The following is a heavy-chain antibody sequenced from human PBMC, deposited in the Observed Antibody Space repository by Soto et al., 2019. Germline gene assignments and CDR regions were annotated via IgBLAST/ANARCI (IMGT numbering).Heavy chain of an antibody. J-gene: IGHJ4*02. CDR3: ARDNGNYDILTGYYNSPDY. D-gene: IGHD3-9*01. Sequence: PGGSLRLSCAASGFTFSSYAMHWVRQAPGKGLEWVAVISYDGSNKYYADSVKGRFTISRDNSKNTLYLQMNSLRAEDTAVYYWARDNGNYDILTGYYNSPDYWGQGTLVTVSS. V-gene: IGHV3-30-3*01. CDR1: GFTFSSYA. CDR2: ISYDGSNK.